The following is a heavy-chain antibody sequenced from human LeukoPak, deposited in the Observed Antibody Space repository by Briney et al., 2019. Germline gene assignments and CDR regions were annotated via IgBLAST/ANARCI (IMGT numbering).Heavy chain of an antibody. D-gene: IGHD2-15*01. Sequence: SQTLSLTCAISGDSDSSNSAAWNWIRQSPSRGLEWLGRTYYRSKWYNDYAVSVKSRITITPDTSKNQFSLQLNSVTPEDTAVYYCARESWDIEGYNWFDPWGQGTLVTVSS. J-gene: IGHJ5*02. CDR3: ARESWDIEGYNWFDP. CDR2: TYYRSKWYN. V-gene: IGHV6-1*01. CDR1: GDSDSSNSAA.